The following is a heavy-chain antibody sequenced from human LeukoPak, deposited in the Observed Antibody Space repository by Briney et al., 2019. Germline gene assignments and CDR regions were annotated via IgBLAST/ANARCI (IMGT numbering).Heavy chain of an antibody. V-gene: IGHV4-34*01. D-gene: IGHD2-2*02. CDR3: ARFLYGDYYYGMDV. CDR2: ISHSGST. CDR1: GGSFSGHY. Sequence: SETLSLTCAVYGGSFSGHYCIWIRQPPGKGLEWIGEISHSGSTNYNPSLQSRVTISVDTSKKQFSLRLSSVTAADTAVYYCARFLYGDYYYGMDVWGQGATVTVSS. J-gene: IGHJ6*02.